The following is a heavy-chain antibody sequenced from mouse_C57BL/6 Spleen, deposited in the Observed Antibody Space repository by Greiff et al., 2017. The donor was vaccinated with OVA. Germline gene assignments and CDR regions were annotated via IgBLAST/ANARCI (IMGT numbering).Heavy chain of an antibody. V-gene: IGHV14-2*01. CDR1: GFNIKDYY. Sequence: EVKLMESGAELVKPGASVKLSCTASGFNIKDYYMHWVKQRTEQGLEWIGRIDPEDGETKYAPKFQGKATITADTSTNTAYLQISSLTSEDTAVYYCARGATMVTGDAMDYWGQGTSVTVSS. J-gene: IGHJ4*01. D-gene: IGHD2-2*01. CDR3: ARGATMVTGDAMDY. CDR2: IDPEDGET.